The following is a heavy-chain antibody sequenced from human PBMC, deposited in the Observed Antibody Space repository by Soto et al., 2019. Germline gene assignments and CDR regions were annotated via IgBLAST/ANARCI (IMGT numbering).Heavy chain of an antibody. CDR3: AREAGAGLFGYRWFDP. CDR2: TYYRSKWYN. V-gene: IGHV6-1*01. D-gene: IGHD6-19*01. Sequence: SHTLSLTCAISVYSFASNSAAWNWIRQSPSRGLEWLGRTYYRSKWYNDYAVSVKSRITINPDTSKKQFSLQLNSVTPEDTAVYYCAREAGAGLFGYRWFDPWGQGTLVTSPQ. J-gene: IGHJ5*02. CDR1: VYSFASNSAA.